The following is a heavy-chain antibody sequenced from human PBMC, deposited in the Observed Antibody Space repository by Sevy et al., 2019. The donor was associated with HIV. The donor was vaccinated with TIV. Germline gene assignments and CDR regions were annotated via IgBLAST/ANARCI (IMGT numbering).Heavy chain of an antibody. Sequence: SLTCTVSGASMNIYYWSWIRQPPGKGLEWIGYIYYSGTTNYNPSLKSRLTISIDTSKNQFSLKLSSVTAADTAVYYCARVGFNWNDVDYWGQGTLVTVSS. CDR3: ARVGFNWNDVDY. CDR2: IYYSGTT. J-gene: IGHJ4*02. D-gene: IGHD1-20*01. CDR1: GASMNIYY. V-gene: IGHV4-59*01.